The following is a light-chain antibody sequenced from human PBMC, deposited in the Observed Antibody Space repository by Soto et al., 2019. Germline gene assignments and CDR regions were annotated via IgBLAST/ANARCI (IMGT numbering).Light chain of an antibody. Sequence: EIVLTQSPDTVSLSPGERATLSCRASQSVSSGNLAWYQHKPGQAPRLLIFGASNRATGIPDRFSGSGSGTDFTLTISRLEPEDFAVYYCQQYSSSPWTFGQGTKVDIK. CDR1: QSVSSGN. J-gene: IGKJ1*01. CDR3: QQYSSSPWT. CDR2: GAS. V-gene: IGKV3-20*01.